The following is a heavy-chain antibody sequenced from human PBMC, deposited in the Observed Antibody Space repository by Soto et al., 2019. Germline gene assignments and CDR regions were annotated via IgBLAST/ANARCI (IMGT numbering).Heavy chain of an antibody. CDR1: GYTFTTYY. Sequence: QVQLVQSGAEVKKPGASVKVSCKASGYTFTTYYINWVRQAPGQGLEWMGWIKPNTGATNYAQKFQGGVTLTRDTSVTTAYMEVSRLTSGDTAVYFCARSVTTHLAADFWGQGTLVTVSS. CDR2: IKPNTGAT. D-gene: IGHD4-17*01. J-gene: IGHJ4*02. CDR3: ARSVTTHLAADF. V-gene: IGHV1-2*02.